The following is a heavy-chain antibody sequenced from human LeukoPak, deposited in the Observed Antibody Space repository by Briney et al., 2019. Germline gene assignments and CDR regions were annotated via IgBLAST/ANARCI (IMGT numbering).Heavy chain of an antibody. CDR2: ISGSGGST. J-gene: IGHJ4*02. CDR3: AKEGFTFGGVIVILDYFDY. D-gene: IGHD3-16*02. Sequence: GGSLRLSCTASGCTFSSYAMSWVRQAPGKGLEWVSAISGSGGSTYYADSVKGRFTISRDNSKNTLYLQMNSLRAEDTAVDYCAKEGFTFGGVIVILDYFDYWGQGTLVTVSS. CDR1: GCTFSSYA. V-gene: IGHV3-23*01.